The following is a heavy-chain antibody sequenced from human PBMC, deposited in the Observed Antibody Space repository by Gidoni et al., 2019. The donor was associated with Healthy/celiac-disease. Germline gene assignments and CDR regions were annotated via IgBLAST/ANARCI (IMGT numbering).Heavy chain of an antibody. V-gene: IGHV1-69*01. CDR1: GGTFSSYA. D-gene: IGHD2-15*01. Sequence: QVQLVQSGAEVKKPGSSVKVSCKASGGTFSSYAISWGRQAPGQGLEWMGGIIPIFGTTNYAQKFQGRVTITADESTSTAYMELSSLRSEDTAVYYCASGGYCSGGSCYGFLNYWGQGTLVTVSS. CDR3: ASGGYCSGGSCYGFLNY. J-gene: IGHJ4*02. CDR2: IIPIFGTT.